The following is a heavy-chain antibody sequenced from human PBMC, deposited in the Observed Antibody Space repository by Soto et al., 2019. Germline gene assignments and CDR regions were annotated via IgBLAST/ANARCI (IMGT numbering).Heavy chain of an antibody. Sequence: PGGSLRLSCAASGFSFSDYYMSWIRQAPGKGLEWVSYISTTSGFTKYADSVKGRFTISRDNAKNSLYLQMNSLRAEDTAVYYCARVPIAADEHFDYWGQGTLVTVSS. V-gene: IGHV3-11*05. CDR1: GFSFSDYY. CDR3: ARVPIAADEHFDY. D-gene: IGHD6-13*01. J-gene: IGHJ4*02. CDR2: ISTTSGFT.